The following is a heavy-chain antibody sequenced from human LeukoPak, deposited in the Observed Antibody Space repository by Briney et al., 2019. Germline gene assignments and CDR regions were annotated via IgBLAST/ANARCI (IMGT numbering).Heavy chain of an antibody. CDR1: GFTFSDYY. J-gene: IGHJ4*02. CDR3: ARDRYYYDSSGPEFDY. CDR2: ISSSGSTI. D-gene: IGHD3-22*01. Sequence: GGSLRLSCAASGFTFSDYYMSWIRQAPGKGLEWVSYISSSGSTIYYADSVKGRFTISRDNAKNSLYLQMNSLRAEDTAVYYCARDRYYYDSSGPEFDYWGQGTLVTVSP. V-gene: IGHV3-11*04.